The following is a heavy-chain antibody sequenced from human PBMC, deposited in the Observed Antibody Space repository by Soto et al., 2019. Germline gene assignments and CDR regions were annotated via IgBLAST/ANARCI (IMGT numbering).Heavy chain of an antibody. D-gene: IGHD2-2*01. Sequence: GGSLRLSCAASGFTFSSYAMSWVRQAPGKGLEWVSAISGSGGSTYYADSVKGRFTISRDNSKNTLYLQMNSLRAEDTAVYYCAKEFLGYCSSTSCYPFDYWGQGTLVTVSS. CDR3: AKEFLGYCSSTSCYPFDY. J-gene: IGHJ4*02. CDR1: GFTFSSYA. V-gene: IGHV3-23*01. CDR2: ISGSGGST.